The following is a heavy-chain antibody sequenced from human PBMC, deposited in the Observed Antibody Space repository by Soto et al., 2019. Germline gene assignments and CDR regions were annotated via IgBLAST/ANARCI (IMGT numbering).Heavy chain of an antibody. J-gene: IGHJ6*02. D-gene: IGHD3-3*01. CDR1: GGSISNSRDY. CDR2: IYNSGKT. V-gene: IGHV4-39*01. CDR3: ARVWGDYDFWSGYPPYYYYGMDV. Sequence: PSETLSLTCSVSGGSISNSRDYWGWIRQPPEKGLEWIATIYNSGKTYYNPSLKSRDTISVDTSKNQFSLKLSSMTAAYTAVYYFARVWGDYDFWSGYPPYYYYGMDVWGQGTTVT.